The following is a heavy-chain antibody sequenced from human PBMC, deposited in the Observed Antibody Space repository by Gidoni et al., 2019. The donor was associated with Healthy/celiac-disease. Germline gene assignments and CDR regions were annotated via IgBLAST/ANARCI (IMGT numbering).Heavy chain of an antibody. CDR1: GGTFSSYA. Sequence: QVQLVQSGAEVKKPGSSVTVSCKASGGTFSSYAISWVRQAPGQELEWMGGIIPIFGTANYAQKFQGRVTITADESTSTAYMELSSLRSEDTAVYYCARVLAPSSSWYYFDYWGQGTLVTVSS. J-gene: IGHJ4*02. D-gene: IGHD6-13*01. CDR2: IIPIFGTA. V-gene: IGHV1-69*01. CDR3: ARVLAPSSSWYYFDY.